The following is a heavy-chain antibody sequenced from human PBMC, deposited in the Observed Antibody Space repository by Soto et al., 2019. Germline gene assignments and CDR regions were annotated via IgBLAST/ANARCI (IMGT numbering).Heavy chain of an antibody. D-gene: IGHD1-7*01. CDR1: GGTFSSYA. V-gene: IGHV1-69*06. J-gene: IGHJ6*02. CDR3: ARSTGITGTTGAYYYYGMDV. CDR2: IIPIFGTA. Sequence: SVKVSCKASGGTFSSYAISWVRQAPGQGLERMGGIIPIFGTANYAQKFQGRVTITADKSTSTAYMELSSLRSEDTAVYYCARSTGITGTTGAYYYYGMDVWGQGTTVTVSS.